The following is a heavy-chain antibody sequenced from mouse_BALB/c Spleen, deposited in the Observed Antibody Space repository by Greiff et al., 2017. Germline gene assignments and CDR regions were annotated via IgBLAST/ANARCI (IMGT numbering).Heavy chain of an antibody. CDR1: GYAFSSSW. Sequence: QVQLQQSGPELVKPGASVKISCKASGYAFSSSWMNWVKQRPGQGLEWIGRIYPGDGDTNYNGKFKGKATLTADKSSSTAYMQLSSLTSVDSAVYFCARFLYAMDYWGQGTSVTVSS. V-gene: IGHV1-82*01. CDR2: IYPGDGDT. J-gene: IGHJ4*01. CDR3: ARFLYAMDY.